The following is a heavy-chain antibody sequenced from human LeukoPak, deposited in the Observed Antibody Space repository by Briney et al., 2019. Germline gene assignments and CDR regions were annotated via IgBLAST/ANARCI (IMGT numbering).Heavy chain of an antibody. V-gene: IGHV3-7*03. Sequence: GGSLRLSCAASGFTFSSYSMNWVRQAPGKGLEWVANIKQDGSEKNYVDSVKGRFTISRDNAKNSLYLQMNTLRAEDTAVYYCARDSAYCSSTSCVGDAFDIWGQGTMVTVSS. J-gene: IGHJ3*02. CDR2: IKQDGSEK. CDR3: ARDSAYCSSTSCVGDAFDI. CDR1: GFTFSSYS. D-gene: IGHD2-2*01.